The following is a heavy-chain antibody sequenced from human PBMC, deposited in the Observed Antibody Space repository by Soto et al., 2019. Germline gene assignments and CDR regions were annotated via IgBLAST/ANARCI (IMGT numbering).Heavy chain of an antibody. D-gene: IGHD3-3*01. CDR2: ISYDGSNK. J-gene: IGHJ4*02. V-gene: IGHV3-30*18. CDR1: GFTFSSYG. Sequence: QVQLVESGGGVVQPGRSLRLSCAASGFTFSSYGMHWVRQAPGKGLEWVAVISYDGSNKYYADSVKGRFTISRDNSKKPLYLQVNSWGAEDTAFFYCGKNFRYFLSRKLSRVFFAYWGQGPLLTLSS. CDR3: GKNFRYFLSRKLSRVFFAY.